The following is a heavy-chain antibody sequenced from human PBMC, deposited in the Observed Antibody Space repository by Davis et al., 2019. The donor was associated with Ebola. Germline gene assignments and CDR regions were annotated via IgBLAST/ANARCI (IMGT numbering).Heavy chain of an antibody. D-gene: IGHD2-15*01. J-gene: IGHJ6*02. CDR1: GGSISSYY. CDR2: IYYSGST. V-gene: IGHV4-59*08. CDR3: AGQVFICSSGGSCYSKYYYYGMDV. Sequence: GSLRLSCTVSGGSISSYYWSWIRQPPGKGLEWIGYIYYSGSTNYNPSLKSRVTISVDTSKNQFSLKLSSVTAADTAVYYCAGQVFICSSGGSCYSKYYYYGMDVWGQGTTVTVSS.